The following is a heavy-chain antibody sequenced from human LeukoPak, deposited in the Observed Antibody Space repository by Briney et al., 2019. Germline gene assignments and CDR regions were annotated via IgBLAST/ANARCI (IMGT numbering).Heavy chain of an antibody. D-gene: IGHD6-6*01. J-gene: IGHJ4*02. Sequence: GGSLRLSCAASGFTFSTYAMIWVRQAPGKGLEWVSRISTDGSSTTYADSVKGRFTVSRDNAQNTLYLQMHSLRVEDTAVYYCAREYSSSSGRAFDYWGQGTLVTVSS. CDR2: ISTDGSST. CDR1: GFTFSTYA. V-gene: IGHV3-74*01. CDR3: AREYSSSSGRAFDY.